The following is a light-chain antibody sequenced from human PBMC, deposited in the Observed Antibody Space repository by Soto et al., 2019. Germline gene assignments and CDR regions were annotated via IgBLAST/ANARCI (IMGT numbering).Light chain of an antibody. V-gene: IGKV1-8*01. J-gene: IGKJ1*01. CDR2: TAS. CDR1: QGISSY. Sequence: AIRMTQSPSSFSASTGDRVTITCRASQGISSYLAWYQQKPGKAPKLLISTASTLQSGVPDRFRGSGSGTDFTLTISRLEPEDFAVYYCQQYGSSLWTFGQGTKVDIK. CDR3: QQYGSSLWT.